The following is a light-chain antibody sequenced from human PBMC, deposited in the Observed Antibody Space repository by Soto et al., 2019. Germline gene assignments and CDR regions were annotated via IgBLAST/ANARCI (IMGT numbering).Light chain of an antibody. V-gene: IGKV1-39*01. CDR2: HSS. CDR3: QHTYTTPIT. J-gene: IGKJ5*01. CDR1: QSISTY. Sequence: EIQMTQSPSDRSAPVGHRLNITSLASQSISTYLNWYQQKPGKAPKLLIYHSSTLQSGVPSRFSGSGSGTDGTLTISSLQPEEVATDYCQHTYTTPITGGQGTKLEIK.